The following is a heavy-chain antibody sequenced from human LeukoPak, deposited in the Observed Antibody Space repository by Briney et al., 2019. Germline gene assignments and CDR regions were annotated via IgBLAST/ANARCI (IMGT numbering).Heavy chain of an antibody. CDR3: ARGPTRLRYFDWLSHFDY. J-gene: IGHJ4*02. Sequence: PSETLSLTCAVYGGSFSGYYWSWIRQPPGKGLEWIGEINHSGSTNYNPPLKSRVTISVDTSKNQFSLKLSSVTAADTAVYYCARGPTRLRYFDWLSHFDYWGQGTLVTVSS. V-gene: IGHV4-34*01. CDR1: GGSFSGYY. D-gene: IGHD3-9*01. CDR2: INHSGST.